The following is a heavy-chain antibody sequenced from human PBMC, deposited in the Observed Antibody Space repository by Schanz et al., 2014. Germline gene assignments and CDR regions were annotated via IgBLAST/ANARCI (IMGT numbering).Heavy chain of an antibody. V-gene: IGHV1-2*04. J-gene: IGHJ2*01. Sequence: QVQLVQSGAEVKKPGASVKVSCKASGYTFTSHGISWVRQAPGQGLEWMGWINPNSGTTNYAQKFQGWVTMTRDTSISTAYMELSRLKSDDTAVYYCARLSVAGRPHVNYWYFDLWGRGTLVTVSS. CDR1: GYTFTSHG. CDR3: ARLSVAGRPHVNYWYFDL. D-gene: IGHD6-19*01. CDR2: INPNSGTT.